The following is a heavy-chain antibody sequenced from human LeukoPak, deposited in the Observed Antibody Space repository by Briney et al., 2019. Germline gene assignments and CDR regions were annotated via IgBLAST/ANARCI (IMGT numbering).Heavy chain of an antibody. CDR3: ARAKVTNDY. CDR2: INEDGSEK. V-gene: IGHV3-7*03. CDR1: GFTLGSYW. Sequence: GGSLRLSCAASGFTLGSYWMSWVRQAPGKGLEWVANINEDGSEKYYVDSVKGRFTISRDNAKNSLYLQMNSLRAEDTAVYYCARAKVTNDYWGQRTLVTVSS. J-gene: IGHJ4*02. D-gene: IGHD4-17*01.